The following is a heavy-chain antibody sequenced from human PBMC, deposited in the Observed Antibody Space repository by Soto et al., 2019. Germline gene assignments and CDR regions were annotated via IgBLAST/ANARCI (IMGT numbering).Heavy chain of an antibody. CDR2: IYYSGST. CDR1: GGSISSYY. V-gene: IGHV4-59*08. D-gene: IGHD3-16*02. J-gene: IGHJ5*02. CDR3: VGGVIVNWFDP. Sequence: SETLSLTCTVSGGSISSYYWSWIRQPPGKGLEWIGYIYYSGSTNYNPSLKSRVTISVDTSKNQFSLKLSSVTAADTAVYYCVGGVIVNWFDPWGQGTLVTVSS.